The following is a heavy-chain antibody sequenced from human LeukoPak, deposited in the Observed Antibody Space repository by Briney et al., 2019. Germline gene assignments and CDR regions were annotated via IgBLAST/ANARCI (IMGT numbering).Heavy chain of an antibody. J-gene: IGHJ6*03. Sequence: SGPTLVNPTQTLTLTCTFSGFSLTSSGMCVSWIRQPPGKALEWLARIDWDDDKYYSTSLKTRLTISRDTSKNQVVLTMTNMDPVDTATYYCARTRRGSSSSQYYYYMDVWGKGTTVTVSS. CDR2: IDWDDDK. CDR1: GFSLTSSGMC. D-gene: IGHD6-6*01. CDR3: ARTRRGSSSSQYYYYMDV. V-gene: IGHV2-70*11.